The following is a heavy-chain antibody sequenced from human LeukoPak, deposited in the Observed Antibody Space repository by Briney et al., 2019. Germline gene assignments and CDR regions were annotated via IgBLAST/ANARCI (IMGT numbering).Heavy chain of an antibody. CDR2: IIPIFGTA. D-gene: IGHD1-26*01. J-gene: IGHJ3*02. CDR3: ARTRYSGSYDAFDI. CDR1: GGTFSSYA. V-gene: IGHV1-69*13. Sequence: SVKVSCKASGGTFSSYAISWVRQAPGQGLEWMGGIIPIFGTANYAQKFQGRVTITADESTSTAYMELSSLRSDDTAVYYCARTRYSGSYDAFDIWGQGTMVTVSS.